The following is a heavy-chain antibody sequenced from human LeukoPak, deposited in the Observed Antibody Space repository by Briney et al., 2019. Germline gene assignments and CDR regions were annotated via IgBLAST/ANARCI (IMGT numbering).Heavy chain of an antibody. Sequence: ASVKVSCKTSGYTFNSYGISWVRQAPGQGLEWMGWISPYNGDTKYTQNLQGRVTMTTDTSASTAYMELRSLSSDDTAVYYCARDQFDHVWGSHRPYSDLWGQGTLVTVSS. J-gene: IGHJ4*02. CDR2: ISPYNGDT. CDR1: GYTFNSYG. D-gene: IGHD3-16*02. CDR3: ARDQFDHVWGSHRPYSDL. V-gene: IGHV1-18*01.